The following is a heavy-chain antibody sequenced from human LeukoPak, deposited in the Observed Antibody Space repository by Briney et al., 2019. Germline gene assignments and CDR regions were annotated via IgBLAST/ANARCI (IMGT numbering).Heavy chain of an antibody. V-gene: IGHV1-69*13. D-gene: IGHD6-6*01. J-gene: IGHJ4*02. CDR1: GGTFSSYA. CDR2: IIPIFGTA. CDR3: ARDLDGSIAARPFDY. Sequence: GASVKVSCKASGGTFSSYAISWVRQAPGQGLEWMGGIIPIFGTANYAQKFQGRVTITADESTSTAYMELSSLRSEDTAVYYCARDLDGSIAARPFDYWGQGTLVTVSP.